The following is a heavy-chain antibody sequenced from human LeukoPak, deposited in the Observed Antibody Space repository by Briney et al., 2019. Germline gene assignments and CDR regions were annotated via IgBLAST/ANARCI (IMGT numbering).Heavy chain of an antibody. Sequence: GGSLRLSCAASGFTFSSYAMSWVRQAPGKGLEWVSAISGSGDSTYYADSVKGRFTISRDNSKNTLYLQMNSLRAEDTAVYYCAKGYDILTGYYNTPLSTNFDYWGQGTLVTVSS. D-gene: IGHD3-9*01. J-gene: IGHJ4*02. CDR1: GFTFSSYA. CDR3: AKGYDILTGYYNTPLSTNFDY. V-gene: IGHV3-23*01. CDR2: ISGSGDST.